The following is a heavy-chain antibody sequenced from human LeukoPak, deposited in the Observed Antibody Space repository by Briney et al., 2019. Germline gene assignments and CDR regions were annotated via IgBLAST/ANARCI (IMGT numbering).Heavy chain of an antibody. CDR2: INPNSGGT. Sequence: SSVKVSCKASGYTFTGYYMHWVRPAPGQGLEWMGRINPNSGGTNYAQTFQGRVTMTRDTSISTAYMELSRLRSDETAVYYCASFFTAMEIDYWGQGTLVTVSS. CDR1: GYTFTGYY. CDR3: ASFFTAMEIDY. D-gene: IGHD5-18*01. J-gene: IGHJ4*02. V-gene: IGHV1-2*06.